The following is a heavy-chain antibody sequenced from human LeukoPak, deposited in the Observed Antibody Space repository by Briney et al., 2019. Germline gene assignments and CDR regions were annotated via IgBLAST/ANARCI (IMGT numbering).Heavy chain of an antibody. V-gene: IGHV3-33*01. D-gene: IGHD5-24*01. CDR1: GFTFSSYG. J-gene: IGHJ1*01. CDR3: ARGDGYNDAEYLQP. CDR2: IWYDGSNK. Sequence: PGRSLRLSCAASGFTFSSYGMHWVRQAPGKGLEWVAVIWYDGSNKYYGDSVKGRFTISRDNSKKTLYLQMNSLRVEDTAVYYCARGDGYNDAEYLQPWGQGTLVTVS.